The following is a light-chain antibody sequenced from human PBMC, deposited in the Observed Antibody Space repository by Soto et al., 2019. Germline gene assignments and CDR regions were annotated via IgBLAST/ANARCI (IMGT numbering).Light chain of an antibody. J-gene: IGKJ1*01. V-gene: IGKV1-27*01. Sequence: DIPMTQSPSSLSASVGDRVTITCRASQAISNYLAWYQQKPGKVPKLLIYAASTLQSGVPSRFSGSGSGTDFTLTISSLQPEDVATYYCQKYNSAPRAFGQGTKVEI. CDR2: AAS. CDR3: QKYNSAPRA. CDR1: QAISNY.